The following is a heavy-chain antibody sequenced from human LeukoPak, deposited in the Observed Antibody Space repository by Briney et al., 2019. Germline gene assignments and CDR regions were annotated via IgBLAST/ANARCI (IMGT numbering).Heavy chain of an antibody. Sequence: GESLKISCETSGYSFTSYWIGWVRQMPGKGLEWMGIIYPGDSDTRYSPPFQGQVTISADKSISTAYLQWSSLKASDTAMYYCARHLTVPYSSSFYYYYMDVWGKGTTVTVSS. D-gene: IGHD6-6*01. CDR3: ARHLTVPYSSSFYYYYMDV. V-gene: IGHV5-51*01. CDR1: GYSFTSYW. J-gene: IGHJ6*03. CDR2: IYPGDSDT.